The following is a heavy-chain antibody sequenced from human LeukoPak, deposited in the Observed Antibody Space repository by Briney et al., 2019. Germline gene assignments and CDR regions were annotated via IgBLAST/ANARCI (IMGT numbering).Heavy chain of an antibody. D-gene: IGHD1-1*01. Sequence: PSGTLSLTCTVSGGSISSYYWSWIRQPPGKGLEWIGYIYYSGSTNYNPSLKSRVTISVDTSKNQFSLKLSSVTAADTAVYYCARDRREAPERPNWFDPWGQGTLVTVSS. CDR1: GGSISSYY. J-gene: IGHJ5*02. V-gene: IGHV4-59*01. CDR3: ARDRREAPERPNWFDP. CDR2: IYYSGST.